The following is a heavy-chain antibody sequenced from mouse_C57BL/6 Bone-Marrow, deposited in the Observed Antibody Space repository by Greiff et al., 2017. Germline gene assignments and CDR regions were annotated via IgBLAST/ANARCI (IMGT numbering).Heavy chain of an antibody. CDR1: GYTFTNYW. CDR2: IYPGGGYT. J-gene: IGHJ2*01. V-gene: IGHV1-63*01. CDR3: ARWAAHYFDY. Sequence: VQLQQSGAELVRPGTSVKMSCKASGYTFTNYWIGWAKQRPGHGLEWIGDIYPGGGYTNYNETFKGKATLTADKSSSTAYMQLSRLTSEDSAIYYCARWAAHYFDYWGQGTTLTVSS.